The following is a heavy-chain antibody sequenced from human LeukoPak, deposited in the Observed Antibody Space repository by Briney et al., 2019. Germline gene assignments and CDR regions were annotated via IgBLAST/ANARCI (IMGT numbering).Heavy chain of an antibody. CDR3: ARGLSIGVTGGLTAFDI. D-gene: IGHD6-19*01. J-gene: IGHJ3*02. CDR1: GLAFSAYK. CDR2: ISTDGYTT. V-gene: IGHV3-74*01. Sequence: PGGSLRLSCAASGLAFSAYKMHWVRQAPRKGLVWVSRISTDGYTTDYADFVQGRFTASRDNTKNTWSLEMNSLRAEDTAVYYCARGLSIGVTGGLTAFDIWGQGTMVTVS.